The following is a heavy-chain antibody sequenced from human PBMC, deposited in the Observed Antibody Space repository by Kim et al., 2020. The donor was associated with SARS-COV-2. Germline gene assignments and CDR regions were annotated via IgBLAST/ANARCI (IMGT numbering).Heavy chain of an antibody. V-gene: IGHV3-23*01. CDR1: GFTFSTSA. D-gene: IGHD3-16*01. CDR3: ANTGLGY. J-gene: IGHJ4*02. CDR2: ISDSGGTT. Sequence: GGSLRLSCTASGFTFSTSAMNWVRQAPGKGLEWVSGISDSGGTTYFADSVKGRFTISRDNSKNTLYLQMNSLRAEDTAVYHFANTGLGYWGQGTLVTVS.